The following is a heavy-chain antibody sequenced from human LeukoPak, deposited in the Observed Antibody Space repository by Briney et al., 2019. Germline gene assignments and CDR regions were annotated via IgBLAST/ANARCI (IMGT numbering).Heavy chain of an antibody. CDR2: INPNSGGT. Sequence: ASVMVSCKASGGTFSSYAISWVRQAPGQGLEWMGRINPNSGGTNYAQKFQGRVTMTRDTSISTAYMELSRLRSDDTAVYYCARDGQYYYDSSGDDAFDIWGQGTMVTVSS. J-gene: IGHJ3*02. V-gene: IGHV1-2*06. CDR1: GGTFSSYA. D-gene: IGHD3-22*01. CDR3: ARDGQYYYDSSGDDAFDI.